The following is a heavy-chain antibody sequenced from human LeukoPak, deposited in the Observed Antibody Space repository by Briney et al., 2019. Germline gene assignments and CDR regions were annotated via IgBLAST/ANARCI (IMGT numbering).Heavy chain of an antibody. CDR2: IKSKTDGGTT. CDR3: TTADTAMAISDY. D-gene: IGHD5-18*01. CDR1: GFTFSTYW. J-gene: IGHJ4*02. V-gene: IGHV3-15*01. Sequence: PGGSLRLSCAASGFTFSTYWMSWVRQAPGKGLEWVGRIKSKTDGGTTDYAAPVKGRFTISRDDSKNTLYLQMNSLKTEDTAVYYCTTADTAMAISDYWGQGTLVTVSS.